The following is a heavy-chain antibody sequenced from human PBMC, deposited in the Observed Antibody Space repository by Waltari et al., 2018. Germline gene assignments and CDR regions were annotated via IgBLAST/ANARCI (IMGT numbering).Heavy chain of an antibody. CDR1: GGSFSGYY. Sequence: QVQLQQWGAGLLKPSETLSLTCAVYGGSFSGYYWGWDRQPPGKGLGWNGEINHSGSTNYNPALKSRVTISVDTSKNQFSMQLSSVTAADTAVYYCARHARGWYIGIWGQGTMVTVSS. CDR3: ARHARGWYIGI. V-gene: IGHV4-34*01. J-gene: IGHJ3*02. CDR2: INHSGST. D-gene: IGHD6-19*01.